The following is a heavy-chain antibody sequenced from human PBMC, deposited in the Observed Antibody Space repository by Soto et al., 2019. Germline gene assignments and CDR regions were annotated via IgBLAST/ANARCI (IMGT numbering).Heavy chain of an antibody. CDR2: IYSSGRT. Sequence: SETLSLTCTVSGGSISNYNWNWIRQSAGKGLEWIGRIYSSGRTNYNPSLKSRVTMSVDTSKNQISLRLSSVTAADTAMYYCAREMTYQLSGDDALDIRGLGSIVTVSS. CDR3: AREMTYQLSGDDALDI. D-gene: IGHD2-2*01. J-gene: IGHJ3*02. V-gene: IGHV4-4*07. CDR1: GGSISNYN.